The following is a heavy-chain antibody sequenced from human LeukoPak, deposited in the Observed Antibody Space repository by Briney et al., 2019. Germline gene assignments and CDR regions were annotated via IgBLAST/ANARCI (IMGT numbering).Heavy chain of an antibody. CDR2: ISNNGGST. J-gene: IGHJ4*02. Sequence: PGGSLRLSCSASGVTFSSYAMHWVRQAPGKGLEYVSAISNNGGSTYHADSVKGRFTISRDNSKNTMYLQMSSLRAEDTAVYYCAYSNSCYLDYWGQGTLVSVSS. D-gene: IGHD6-13*01. CDR3: AYSNSCYLDY. CDR1: GVTFSSYA. V-gene: IGHV3-64D*06.